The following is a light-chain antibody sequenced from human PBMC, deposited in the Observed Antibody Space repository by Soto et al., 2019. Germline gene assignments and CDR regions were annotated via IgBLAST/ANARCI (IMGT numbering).Light chain of an antibody. J-gene: IGLJ1*01. CDR1: SSDVGGYNY. CDR3: FSHRGGDSHV. CDR2: GVT. V-gene: IGLV2-14*01. Sequence: QSVLTQPASVSGSPGQSITISCTGTSSDVGGYNYVPWYQQYPGKAPKLMIYGVTNRPSGVSNRFSGSKTGNTASLIISGLQAEDEAYYYCFSHRGGDSHVFGTGTKVTVL.